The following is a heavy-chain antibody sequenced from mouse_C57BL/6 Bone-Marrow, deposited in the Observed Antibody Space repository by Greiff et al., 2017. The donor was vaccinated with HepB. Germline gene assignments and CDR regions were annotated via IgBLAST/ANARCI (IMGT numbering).Heavy chain of an antibody. V-gene: IGHV5-4*03. Sequence: EVMLVESGGGLVKPGGSLKLSCAASGFTFSSYAMSWVRQTPEKRLEWVATISDGGSYTYYPDNVKGRFTISRDNAKNNLYLQMSHLKSEDTAVYYCERGSRRFAYWGQGTGVTVSA. D-gene: IGHD1-1*01. CDR3: ERGSRRFAY. CDR2: ISDGGSYT. CDR1: GFTFSSYA. J-gene: IGHJ3*01.